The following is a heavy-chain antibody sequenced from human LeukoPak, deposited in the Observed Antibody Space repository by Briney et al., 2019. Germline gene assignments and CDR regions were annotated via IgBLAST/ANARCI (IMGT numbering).Heavy chain of an antibody. CDR2: ISSSSSYI. D-gene: IGHD3-16*01. CDR3: ARDYAVGESFDI. J-gene: IGHJ3*02. CDR1: GFTFSSYG. V-gene: IGHV3-21*01. Sequence: PGGSLRLSCAASGFTFSSYGMHWVRQAPGKGLEWVSSISSSSSYIYYADSVKGRFTISRDNAKNTLYLQMNSLRAEDTAVYYCARDYAVGESFDIWGQGTLVTVSS.